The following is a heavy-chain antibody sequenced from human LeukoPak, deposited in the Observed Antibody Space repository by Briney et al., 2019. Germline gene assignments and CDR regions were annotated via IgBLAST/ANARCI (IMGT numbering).Heavy chain of an antibody. D-gene: IGHD5-24*01. Sequence: GGSLRLSCAASGFTFSSYAMSWVRQAPGKGLEWVSNMSGSGGSTYYADSVKGRFTISRDNSKNTLYLQMDSLRAEDTAVYYCAKGLGKATITPLGYWGQGTLVTVSS. CDR3: AKGLGKATITPLGY. CDR1: GFTFSSYA. CDR2: MSGSGGST. J-gene: IGHJ4*02. V-gene: IGHV3-23*01.